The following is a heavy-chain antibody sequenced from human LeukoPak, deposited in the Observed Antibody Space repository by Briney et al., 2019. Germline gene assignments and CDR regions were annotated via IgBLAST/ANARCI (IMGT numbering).Heavy chain of an antibody. D-gene: IGHD2-15*01. J-gene: IGHJ4*02. V-gene: IGHV3-30-3*01. Sequence: GGSLRLSCAASGFTLSSYAMHWVRQAPGKGLEWVAVISYDGSNKYYADSVKGRFTISRDNSKNTLYLQMNSLRAEDTAVYYCARDLRRIKTFDYWGQGTLVTVSS. CDR1: GFTLSSYA. CDR2: ISYDGSNK. CDR3: ARDLRRIKTFDY.